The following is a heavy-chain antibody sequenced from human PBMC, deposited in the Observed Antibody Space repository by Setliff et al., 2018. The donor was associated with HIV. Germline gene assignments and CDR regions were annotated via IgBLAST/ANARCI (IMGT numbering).Heavy chain of an antibody. J-gene: IGHJ4*02. CDR2: ITHSGST. CDR3: TRDDYHDSSGYEGASY. Sequence: PSETLSLTCAVYDGSFSGYYWIWIRQPPGKGLEWIGEITHSGSTNYNPSLKSRVTISVDTSKNQFSLKLTSVTAADTAVYYCTRDDYHDSSGYEGASYWGRGTLVTVSS. D-gene: IGHD3-22*01. CDR1: DGSFSGYY. V-gene: IGHV4-34*01.